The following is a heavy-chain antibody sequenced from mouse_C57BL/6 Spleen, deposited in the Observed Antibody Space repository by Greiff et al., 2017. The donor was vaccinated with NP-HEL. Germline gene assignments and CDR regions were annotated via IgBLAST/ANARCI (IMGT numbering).Heavy chain of an antibody. Sequence: QVQLQQSGAELVRPGPSVKMSCKASGYTFTNYWIGWAKQRPGHGLEWIGDIYPGGGYTNYNEKFKGKATLTADKSSSTAYMQFSSLTSEDSAIYYCARHYGSSHWYFDVWGTGTTVTVSS. CDR2: IYPGGGYT. D-gene: IGHD1-1*01. CDR1: GYTFTNYW. J-gene: IGHJ1*03. V-gene: IGHV1-63*01. CDR3: ARHYGSSHWYFDV.